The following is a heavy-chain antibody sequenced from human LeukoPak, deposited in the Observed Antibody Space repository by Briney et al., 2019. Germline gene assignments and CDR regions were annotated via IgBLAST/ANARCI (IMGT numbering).Heavy chain of an antibody. D-gene: IGHD1-26*01. CDR3: LATVGSYLPDF. Sequence: GGSLILSCAASGFTFSSYWMHWVRQAPGKGLVWVSRINTDGSSTNYADSVKGRFTISRDNAKNTLYLQMNSLRAEDTAVYYCLATVGSYLPDFWGQGTLVTVSS. V-gene: IGHV3-74*01. CDR1: GFTFSSYW. J-gene: IGHJ4*02. CDR2: INTDGSST.